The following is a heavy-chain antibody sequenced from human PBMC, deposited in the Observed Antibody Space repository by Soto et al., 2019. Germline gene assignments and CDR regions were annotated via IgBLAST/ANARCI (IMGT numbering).Heavy chain of an antibody. CDR2: IYYSGST. V-gene: IGHV4-59*01. CDR3: ARGYCSGGSCYSLWNRPYFDY. J-gene: IGHJ4*02. D-gene: IGHD2-15*01. CDR1: GGSISSYY. Sequence: SETLSLTCTVSGGSISSYYWSWIRQPPGKGLEWIGYIYYSGSTNYNPSLKSRVTISVDTSKNQFSLKLSSVTAADTAVYYCARGYCSGGSCYSLWNRPYFDYWGQGTLVTVSS.